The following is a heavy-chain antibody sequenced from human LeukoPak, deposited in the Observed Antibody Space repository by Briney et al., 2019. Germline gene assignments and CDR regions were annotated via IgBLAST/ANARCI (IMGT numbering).Heavy chain of an antibody. CDR2: ISSDGVNK. D-gene: IGHD3-22*01. V-gene: IGHV3-30*18. Sequence: GGSLRLSCAPSGFTFSSFGMHWVRQAPGKGLEWVAVISSDGVNKYSADSVKGRFTISRDNSKNTLYLQMNSLRAADTAVYYCAKGQNYYDGSGYYSTDYWGQGTPVPVSS. CDR3: AKGQNYYDGSGYYSTDY. CDR1: GFTFSSFG. J-gene: IGHJ4*02.